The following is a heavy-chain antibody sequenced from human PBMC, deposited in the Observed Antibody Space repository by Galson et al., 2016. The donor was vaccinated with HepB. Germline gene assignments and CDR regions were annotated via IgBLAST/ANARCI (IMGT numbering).Heavy chain of an antibody. CDR3: ATDTVDTPMVYDY. D-gene: IGHD5-18*01. J-gene: IGHJ4*02. CDR1: GGSINSNRHY. CDR2: MYYTGST. Sequence: SETLSLTCTVSGGSINSNRHYWGWIRQPPGKGLEWIASMYYTGSTYYNPSLKSRLTLSIDSSKNHFTLKLSSVTAADTATYFCATDTVDTPMVYDYWGQGALVVVSS. V-gene: IGHV4-39*06.